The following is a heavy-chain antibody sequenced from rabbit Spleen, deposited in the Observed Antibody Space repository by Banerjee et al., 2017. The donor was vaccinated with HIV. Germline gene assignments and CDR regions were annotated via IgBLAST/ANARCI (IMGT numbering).Heavy chain of an antibody. Sequence: QELLVESGGGLVQPGGSLKLSCKASGFDFSSYGVSWIRQAPGKGLEWIGYIDPVFGVTYYANWVNGRFTISSHNARNTLFLQLNSLTAADTATYFCVRGASGSGYYSLWGPGTLVTVS. CDR2: IDPVFGVT. V-gene: IGHV1S47*01. CDR3: VRGASGSGYYSL. CDR1: GFDFSSYG. J-gene: IGHJ4*01. D-gene: IGHD1-1*01.